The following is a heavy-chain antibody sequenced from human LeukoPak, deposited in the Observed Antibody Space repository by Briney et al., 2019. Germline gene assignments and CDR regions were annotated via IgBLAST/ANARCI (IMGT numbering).Heavy chain of an antibody. J-gene: IGHJ6*02. CDR3: ARRDVMDV. V-gene: IGHV1-2*06. Sequence: ASVKVSCKASGFTVTGYYLHWVRHAPGQGLEWMGRISPNNGVTDYAQNFQGRVTMTRDTSISTAYMELSSLRSDDTAVYYCARRDVMDVWGQGTTVTVSS. CDR2: ISPNNGVT. CDR1: GFTVTGYY.